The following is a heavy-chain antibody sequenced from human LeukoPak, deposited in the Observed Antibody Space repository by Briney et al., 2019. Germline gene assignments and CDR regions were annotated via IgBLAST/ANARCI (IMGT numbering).Heavy chain of an antibody. CDR2: ISGSGGST. D-gene: IGHD3-3*01. CDR3: ARQYYDFWSGYLHGFDY. CDR1: GFTFSSYA. V-gene: IGHV3-23*01. J-gene: IGHJ4*02. Sequence: PGGSLRLSCAASGFTFSSYAMSWVRQAPGKGLEWVSAISGSGGSTYYADSVKGRLTISRDNSKNTLYLQMNSLRAEDTAVYYCARQYYDFWSGYLHGFDYWGQGTLVTVSS.